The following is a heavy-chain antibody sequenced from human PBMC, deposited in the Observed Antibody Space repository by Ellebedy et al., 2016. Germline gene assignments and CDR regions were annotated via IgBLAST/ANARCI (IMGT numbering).Heavy chain of an antibody. J-gene: IGHJ6*02. V-gene: IGHV4-59*12. CDR1: GGSISSYY. CDR2: ISYSGSA. CDR3: ARGPRLSWGYYGSGSFWVYYYGMDV. Sequence: SETLSLXXTVSGGSISSYYWTWIRQPPGKRLQWIGYISYSGSANYNPSLKSRVTISVDTSKNQFSLKLSSVTAADTAVYYCARGPRLSWGYYGSGSFWVYYYGMDVWGQGTTVTVSS. D-gene: IGHD3-10*01.